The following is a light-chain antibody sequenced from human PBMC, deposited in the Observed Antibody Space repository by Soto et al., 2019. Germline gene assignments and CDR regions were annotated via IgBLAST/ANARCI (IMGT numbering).Light chain of an antibody. V-gene: IGKV1-27*01. J-gene: IGKJ4*01. Sequence: DIQMTQSPSSLSASVGDRVTITCRASQGISNYLAWYQQKTGKVPKLLIYAASTLQSGVPSRFSGSGSGTDFNLTISSLQPEDVATYYCQKYDSAPQLTFGGGTKVEIK. CDR3: QKYDSAPQLT. CDR1: QGISNY. CDR2: AAS.